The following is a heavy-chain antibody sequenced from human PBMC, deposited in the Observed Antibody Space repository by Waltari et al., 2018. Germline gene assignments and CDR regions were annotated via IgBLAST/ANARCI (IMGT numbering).Heavy chain of an antibody. Sequence: WIRQAPGKGLECTATISYTGTIYNNPSLRSRVTISVDMAKNQFSVKLTSVTPADTAVYYCATYVGASIGTAAFDVWGQGTMVTVSS. CDR3: ATYVGASIGTAAFDV. J-gene: IGHJ3*01. CDR2: ISYTGTI. D-gene: IGHD3-16*01. V-gene: IGHV4-39*01.